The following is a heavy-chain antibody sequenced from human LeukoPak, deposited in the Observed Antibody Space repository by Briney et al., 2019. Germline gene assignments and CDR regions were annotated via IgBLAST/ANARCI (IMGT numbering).Heavy chain of an antibody. CDR2: IYCSGST. D-gene: IGHD3-16*01. V-gene: IGHV4-30-4*01. Sequence: PSETLSLTCTVSGGSISSGDYYWSWIRQPPGKGLEWIGYIYCSGSTYYNPSLKSRVTMSVDTSKNQFSLKLSSVTAADTAVYYCARGPDSTTGEAFDIWGQGTMVTVSS. J-gene: IGHJ3*02. CDR3: ARGPDSTTGEAFDI. CDR1: GGSISSGDYY.